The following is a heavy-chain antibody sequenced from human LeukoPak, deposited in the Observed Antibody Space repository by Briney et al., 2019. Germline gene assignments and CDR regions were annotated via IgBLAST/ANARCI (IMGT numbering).Heavy chain of an antibody. D-gene: IGHD2-21*02. Sequence: ASVKVSCKASGFTFTGYYIHWLRQAPGHGLEWMGRVNPNSGDTNYAQNFQGRVTMTRDTSISTAYMELSGLRSDDTAVYYCARSYCGGDCYSDNWFDPWGQGTLVTVSS. CDR1: GFTFTGYY. J-gene: IGHJ5*02. CDR3: ARSYCGGDCYSDNWFDP. CDR2: VNPNSGDT. V-gene: IGHV1-2*06.